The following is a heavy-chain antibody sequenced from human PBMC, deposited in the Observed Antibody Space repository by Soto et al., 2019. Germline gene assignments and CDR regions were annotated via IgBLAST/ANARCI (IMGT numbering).Heavy chain of an antibody. CDR3: AKKYSVVVAAATN. D-gene: IGHD2-15*01. CDR1: GFTFSIYA. V-gene: IGHV3-23*01. Sequence: GESLKISCAASGFTFSIYAMSWVRQAPGKGLEWVSAISGSGGSTYYADSVKGRFTISRDNSKNTLYLQMNSLRAEDTAVYYCAKKYSVVVAAATNWGQGTLVTVS. J-gene: IGHJ4*02. CDR2: ISGSGGST.